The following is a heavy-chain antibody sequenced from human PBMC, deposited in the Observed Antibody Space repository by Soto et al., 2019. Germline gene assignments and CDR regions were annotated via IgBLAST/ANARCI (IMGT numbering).Heavy chain of an antibody. Sequence: GGSLRLSCAASGFTFSSYAMSWVRQAPGKGLEWVSAISGSGGSTYYADSVKGRFTISRDNSKNTLYLQMNSLRAEDTAVYYCAKALPYSSGWYRDYYYYGMDVWGLGTTVTVSS. CDR1: GFTFSSYA. CDR2: ISGSGGST. CDR3: AKALPYSSGWYRDYYYYGMDV. J-gene: IGHJ6*02. V-gene: IGHV3-23*01. D-gene: IGHD6-19*01.